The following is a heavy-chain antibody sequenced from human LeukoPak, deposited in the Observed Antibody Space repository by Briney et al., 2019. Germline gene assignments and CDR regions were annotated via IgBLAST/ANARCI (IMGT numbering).Heavy chain of an antibody. Sequence: SETLSLTCTVSGGSISSSSYYWGWIRQPPGKGLEWIVNIYYSGRTYYNASLKSRVTISVDTSKNQFSLKLSSVTAADTAVYYCARIEFLEWLRANWFDPWGQGTLVTVSS. CDR2: IYYSGRT. CDR1: GGSISSSSYY. J-gene: IGHJ5*02. V-gene: IGHV4-39*01. CDR3: ARIEFLEWLRANWFDP. D-gene: IGHD3-3*01.